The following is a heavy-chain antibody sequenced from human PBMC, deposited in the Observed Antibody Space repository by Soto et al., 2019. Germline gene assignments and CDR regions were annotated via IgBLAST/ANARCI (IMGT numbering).Heavy chain of an antibody. J-gene: IGHJ4*02. V-gene: IGHV3-30-3*01. CDR3: ARGSTEDIFDY. CDR2: ISYDGSNK. CDR1: GFTFSSYA. D-gene: IGHD2-15*01. Sequence: GGSLRLSCAASGFTFSSYAMHWVRQAPGKGLEWVAVISYDGSNKYYADSVKGRFTISRDNSKNTLYLQMNSLRAEDTAVYYCARGSTEDIFDYWGQGTLVTVSS.